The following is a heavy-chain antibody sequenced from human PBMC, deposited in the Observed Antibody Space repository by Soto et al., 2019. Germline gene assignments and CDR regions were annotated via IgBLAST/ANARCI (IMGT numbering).Heavy chain of an antibody. CDR2: IYYSGST. V-gene: IGHV4-39*01. J-gene: IGHJ4*02. CDR3: ARRRYYDSSGYPNPLDY. Sequence: QLLESGPGLVKPSETLSLTCTVSGGSISSSSYYWGWIRQPPGKGLEWIGSIYYSGSTYYNPSLKSRVTISVDTSKNQFSLKLSSVTAADTAVYYCARRRYYDSSGYPNPLDYWGQGTLVTVSS. CDR1: GGSISSSSYY. D-gene: IGHD3-22*01.